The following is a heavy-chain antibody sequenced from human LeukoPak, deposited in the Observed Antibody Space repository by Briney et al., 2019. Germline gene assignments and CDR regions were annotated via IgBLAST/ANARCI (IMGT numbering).Heavy chain of an antibody. V-gene: IGHV1-18*01. D-gene: IGHD2-21*02. CDR2: ISAYNGNT. CDR1: GHTFTSYG. Sequence: ASVKVSCKASGHTFTSYGISWVRQAPGQGLEWMGWISAYNGNTNYAQKLQGRVTMTTDTSTSTAYMELRSLRSDGTAVYYCARDREHIVVVTPPDAFDIWGQGTMVTVSS. J-gene: IGHJ3*02. CDR3: ARDREHIVVVTPPDAFDI.